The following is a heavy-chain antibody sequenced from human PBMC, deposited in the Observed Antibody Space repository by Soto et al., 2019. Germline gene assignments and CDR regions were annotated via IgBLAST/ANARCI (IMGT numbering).Heavy chain of an antibody. CDR2: IYYSGST. Sequence: QVQLQESGPGLVKPSQTLSLTCTVSGGSISSVGYYWSWIRQHPGKGLEWIGYIYYSGSTYYNPALNNRVTISVVTSKNQFTLKVSSVTAADTAVYYCARGTTVAFDYWGQGTLVTVSP. V-gene: IGHV4-31*03. CDR3: ARGTTVAFDY. D-gene: IGHD1-26*01. CDR1: GGSISSVGYY. J-gene: IGHJ4*02.